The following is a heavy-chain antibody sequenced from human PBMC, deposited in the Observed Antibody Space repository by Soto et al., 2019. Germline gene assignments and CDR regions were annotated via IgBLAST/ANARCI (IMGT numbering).Heavy chain of an antibody. CDR1: GGSISSYY. J-gene: IGHJ4*02. CDR2: IYFRGTT. Sequence: SETLSLTCTVSGGSISSYYWSWIRQPPGKVLEWIGYIYFRGTTNYNPSLKSRVTMSADTSKNQFSLKLNSVTAADTAVYYCARMNYYDTSGYPFDYWGQGMMVTVS. CDR3: ARMNYYDTSGYPFDY. V-gene: IGHV4-59*01. D-gene: IGHD3-22*01.